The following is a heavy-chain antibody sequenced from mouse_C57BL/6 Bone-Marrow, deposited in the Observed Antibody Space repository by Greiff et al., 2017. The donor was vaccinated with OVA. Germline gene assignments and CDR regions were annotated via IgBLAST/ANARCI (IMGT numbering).Heavy chain of an antibody. J-gene: IGHJ3*01. D-gene: IGHD3-2*02. CDR2: INPSSGYT. CDR3: ARWGGDSSGYVGFAY. V-gene: IGHV1-4*01. Sequence: VKLQQSGAELARPGASVKMSCKASGYTFTSYTMHWVKQRPGQGLEWIGYINPSSGYTKYNQKFKDKATLTADKSSSTAYMQLSSLTSEDSAVYYCARWGGDSSGYVGFAYWGQGTLVTVSA. CDR1: GYTFTSYT.